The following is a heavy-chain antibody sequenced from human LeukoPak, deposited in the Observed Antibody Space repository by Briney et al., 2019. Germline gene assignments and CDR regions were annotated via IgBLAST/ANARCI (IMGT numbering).Heavy chain of an antibody. CDR3: ARGRYPHTSSWYGDAFDN. D-gene: IGHD6-13*01. V-gene: IGHV1-18*01. J-gene: IGHJ3*02. Sequence: ASVKVSCKASGYTFTSYGISWVRQAPGQGLEWMGWISGYNDNTNYAQNLQGRVTMTTDTSTSTAYMELRSLRSDDTAVYYCARGRYPHTSSWYGDAFDNWGQGTMVTVSS. CDR1: GYTFTSYG. CDR2: ISGYNDNT.